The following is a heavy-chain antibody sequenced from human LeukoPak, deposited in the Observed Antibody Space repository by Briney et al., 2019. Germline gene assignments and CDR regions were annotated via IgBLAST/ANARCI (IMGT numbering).Heavy chain of an antibody. J-gene: IGHJ3*01. D-gene: IGHD3-9*01. V-gene: IGHV3-21*04. CDR2: ISSSSSYI. CDR3: ASGRNLRYSN. CDR1: GFTLSSYS. Sequence: PGGSLRLSCAASGFTLSSYSMNWVRQAPGKGLEWVSSISSSSSYIYYADSVKGRFTISRDNSKNTLYLQMNSLRVEDTAVYYCASGRNLRYSNWGQGTMVTVSS.